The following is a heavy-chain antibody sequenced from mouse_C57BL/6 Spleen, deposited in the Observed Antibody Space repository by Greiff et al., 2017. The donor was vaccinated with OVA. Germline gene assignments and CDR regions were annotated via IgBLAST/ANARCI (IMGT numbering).Heavy chain of an antibody. V-gene: IGHV1-52*01. Sequence: QVQLKQPGAELVRPGSSVKLSCKASGYTFTSYWMHWVKQRPIPGLEWIGNIDPSDSETHYYQKFKDKATLTVDKSSSTAYMHLSSLTSEDSAVYYCARGDGYPAWFAYWGQGTLVTVSA. CDR1: GYTFTSYW. CDR2: IDPSDSET. CDR3: ARGDGYPAWFAY. J-gene: IGHJ3*01. D-gene: IGHD2-3*01.